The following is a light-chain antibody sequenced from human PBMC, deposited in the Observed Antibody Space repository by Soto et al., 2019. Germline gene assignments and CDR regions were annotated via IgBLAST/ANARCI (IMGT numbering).Light chain of an antibody. CDR1: NGPVTSGRY. V-gene: IGLV7-46*01. CDR3: LFLYSGVAV. Sequence: QAVVTQEPSLTVSPGGTVTLTCCSTNGPVTSGRYPYWFQQKPGQAPRTLIYDTTNEYSWTPARFSGSLLGGKAALTLSGAQPEDEAEYFCLFLYSGVAVFGGGTKLTVL. J-gene: IGLJ2*01. CDR2: DTT.